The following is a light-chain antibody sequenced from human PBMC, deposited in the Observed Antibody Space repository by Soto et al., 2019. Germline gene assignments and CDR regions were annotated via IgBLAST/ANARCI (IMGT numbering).Light chain of an antibody. V-gene: IGKV1-5*01. CDR2: DPS. J-gene: IGKJ2*01. CDR3: HTYKSYSPHT. CDR1: QRVSRR. Sequence: DIQMTQSPSTLSAYVGDRITITCRASQRVSRRSAWYEQKPGKAPKPLIYDPSSLESGAPSRFSGRGSGTQFTLTSSSLQPDDCATYYCHTYKSYSPHTFGHGTKLEIK.